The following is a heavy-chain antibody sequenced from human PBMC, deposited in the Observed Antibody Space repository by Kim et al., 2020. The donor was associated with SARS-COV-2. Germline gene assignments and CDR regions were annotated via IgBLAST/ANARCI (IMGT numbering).Heavy chain of an antibody. CDR2: INHSGST. CDR3: ARYHRRYSSSWYVMDY. CDR1: GGSFSGYY. D-gene: IGHD6-13*01. Sequence: SETLSLTCAVYGGSFSGYYWSWIRQPPGKGLEWIGEINHSGSTNYNPSLKSRVTISVDTSKNQFSLKLSSVTAADTAVYYCARYHRRYSSSWYVMDYWGQGTLVTVSS. J-gene: IGHJ4*02. V-gene: IGHV4-34*01.